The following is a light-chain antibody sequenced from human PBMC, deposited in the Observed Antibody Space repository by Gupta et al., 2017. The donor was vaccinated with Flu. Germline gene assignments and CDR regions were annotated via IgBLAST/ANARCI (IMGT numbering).Light chain of an antibody. Sequence: ERVTLSCRASQNVGRNVAWYQQTPGRAPRLLIYDTSTRAADIPARFSGSGSGRDFTLTIGGLQSEDFGVYFCQQYTKWPISFGAGTKVDIK. CDR3: QQYTKWPIS. J-gene: IGKJ4*01. V-gene: IGKV3D-15*01. CDR1: QNVGRN. CDR2: DTS.